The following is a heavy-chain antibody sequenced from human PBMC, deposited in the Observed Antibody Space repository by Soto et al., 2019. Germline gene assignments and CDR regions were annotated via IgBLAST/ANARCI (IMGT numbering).Heavy chain of an antibody. D-gene: IGHD3-16*01. CDR3: AAYSNKGY. V-gene: IGHV3-66*01. CDR1: GFTVSNNY. J-gene: IGHJ4*02. Sequence: EEQLVESWGDLVQPEGSLRLSCAASGFTVSNNYMSWVRQAPGKGLEWVSLIYSGGSTYYADSVKGRFTISRDSAKNKLYRQMNSLRTEDTSIYYCAAYSNKGYWGQGTLVTVSS. CDR2: IYSGGST.